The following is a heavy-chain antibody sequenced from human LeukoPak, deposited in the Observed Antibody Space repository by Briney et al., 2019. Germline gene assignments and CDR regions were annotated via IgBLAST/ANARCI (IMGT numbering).Heavy chain of an antibody. CDR2: ISSSSSNI. J-gene: IGHJ4*02. V-gene: IGHV3-21*01. CDR1: GFTLTSYN. CDR3: ARCTTGRTFGSLREIKRSREIDY. Sequence: GGSLRLSCAASGFTLTSYNMNWVRQAPGKGLEWVSSISSSSSNIYYADSVKGRFTISRDNAKNSLYLQMNGLRVEDTAVYYCARCTTGRTFGSLREIKRSREIDYWGQGTLVTVSS. D-gene: IGHD1-1*01.